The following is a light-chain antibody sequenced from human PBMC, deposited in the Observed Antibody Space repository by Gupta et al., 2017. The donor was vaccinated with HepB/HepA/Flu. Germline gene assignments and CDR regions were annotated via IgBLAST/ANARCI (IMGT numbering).Light chain of an antibody. CDR1: QSIGNK. J-gene: IGKJ1*01. CDR3: QHDNSSVI. V-gene: IGKV3-15*01. Sequence: EIVITQSLATPSVSPGGRATLSCTTSQSIGNKLVWYQQRPGQVPRLLIYDASTRATGIPHRFSGSGSETEFTLTSSYRRSEESAVYYGQHDNSSVIFGQGTRLEIK. CDR2: DAS.